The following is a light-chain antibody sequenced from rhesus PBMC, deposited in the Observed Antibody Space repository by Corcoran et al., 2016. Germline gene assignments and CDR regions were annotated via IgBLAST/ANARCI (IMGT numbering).Light chain of an antibody. CDR2: VAS. CDR3: YQPSSGYPT. Sequence: QVILTQSPATLSLSPGERATLSCRASQSVSSYLAWYQQKPGKAPRLLSYVASSRATGIPDRFSGGGSGTDFTLTISSLAPEDVGVYPCYQPSSGYPTFGQGTKAEIK. CDR1: QSVSSY. J-gene: IGKJ1*01. V-gene: IGKV3-10*01.